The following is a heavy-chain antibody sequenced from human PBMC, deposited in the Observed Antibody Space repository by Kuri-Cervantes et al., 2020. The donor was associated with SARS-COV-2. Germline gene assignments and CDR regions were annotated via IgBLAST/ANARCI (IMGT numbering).Heavy chain of an antibody. Sequence: GESLKISCAASGFTFSSYWMSWVRQAPGKGLEWVANIKQDGSEKYYVDSVKGRFTISRDNAKNSLYLQMNSQRAEDTAVYYCARFGGSYRGWFDYWGQGTLVTVSS. J-gene: IGHJ4*02. D-gene: IGHD1-26*01. CDR1: GFTFSSYW. CDR2: IKQDGSEK. V-gene: IGHV3-7*01. CDR3: ARFGGSYRGWFDY.